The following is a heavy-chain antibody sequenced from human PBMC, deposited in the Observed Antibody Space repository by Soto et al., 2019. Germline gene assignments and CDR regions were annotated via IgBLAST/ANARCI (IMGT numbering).Heavy chain of an antibody. CDR2: IYYSGST. D-gene: IGHD6-13*01. V-gene: IGHV4-59*08. Sequence: PSETLSLTCTVSGGSISSYYWSWIRQPPGKGLEWIGYIYYSGSTNYNPSLKSRVTISVDTSKNQFSLKLSSVTAADTAVYYCARHVGIAAAGAPFDYWGQGTLVTVSS. CDR3: ARHVGIAAAGAPFDY. CDR1: GGSISSYY. J-gene: IGHJ4*02.